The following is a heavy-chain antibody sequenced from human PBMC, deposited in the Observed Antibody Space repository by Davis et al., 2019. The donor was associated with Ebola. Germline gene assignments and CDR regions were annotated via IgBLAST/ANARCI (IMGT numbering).Heavy chain of an antibody. D-gene: IGHD2-15*01. J-gene: IGHJ6*04. CDR1: GFTFSSYG. CDR2: IRYDGKNE. Sequence: GESLKISCAASGFTFSSYGMHWVRQAPGKGLEWVAFIRYDGKNEYYADSVKGRFTISRDNSKNTLYLQMNSLRPEDTAVYYCAKDYCRGTSCYYYYYGMDLWGKGTTVTVSS. V-gene: IGHV3-30*02. CDR3: AKDYCRGTSCYYYYYGMDL.